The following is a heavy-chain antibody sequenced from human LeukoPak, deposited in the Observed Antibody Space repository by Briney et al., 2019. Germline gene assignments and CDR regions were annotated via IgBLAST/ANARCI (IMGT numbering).Heavy chain of an antibody. V-gene: IGHV4-59*01. CDR2: IYYSGST. D-gene: IGHD2-15*01. CDR3: ARSGGNCSGGSCFETWFDP. J-gene: IGHJ5*02. Sequence: SGTLSLTCTVSGGSISSYYWSWIRQPPGKGLEWIGYIYYSGSTNYNPSLKSRVTISVDTSKNQFSLKLSSVAAADTAVYYCARSGGNCSGGSCFETWFDPWGQGTLVTVSS. CDR1: GGSISSYY.